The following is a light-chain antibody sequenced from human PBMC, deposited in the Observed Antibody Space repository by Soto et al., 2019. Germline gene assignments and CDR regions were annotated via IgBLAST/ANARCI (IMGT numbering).Light chain of an antibody. CDR3: QQYGSSPRT. Sequence: IVLAQSAGTLSLSPGERATLSCRASQSVTNSFLAWYQQKPGQAPRLLIYGASRRATGIPDRFTGSGSGTDFTLTISRLEPEDFAVYYCQQYGSSPRTFGQGTKVDIK. V-gene: IGKV3-20*01. CDR1: QSVTNSF. J-gene: IGKJ1*01. CDR2: GAS.